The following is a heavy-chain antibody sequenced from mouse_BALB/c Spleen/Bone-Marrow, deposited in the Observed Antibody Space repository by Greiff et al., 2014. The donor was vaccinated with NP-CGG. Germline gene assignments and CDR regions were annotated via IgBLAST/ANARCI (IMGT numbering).Heavy chain of an antibody. J-gene: IGHJ3*01. CDR3: ARRDYYDYAWFAY. CDR2: INPYNGGT. V-gene: IGHV1-18*01. CDR1: GYSFTGYT. Sequence: VHVKQSGPALVKPGASMKISCKASGYSFTGYTMNWVKQSHGKNLEWIGLINPYNGGTTYNQKFKGKATLTVDKSSSTAYMELLSLKSEDSAVYYCARRDYYDYAWFAYWGQGTLVTVSA. D-gene: IGHD2-4*01.